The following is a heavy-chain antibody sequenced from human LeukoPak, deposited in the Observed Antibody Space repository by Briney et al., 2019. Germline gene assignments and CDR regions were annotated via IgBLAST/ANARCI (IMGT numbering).Heavy chain of an antibody. CDR3: AKGFYYDSSGTDDAFDI. J-gene: IGHJ3*02. CDR2: ISYDGNEK. CDR1: GFTFSHYA. D-gene: IGHD3-22*01. V-gene: IGHV3-30-3*02. Sequence: GRSLRLSCAASGFTFSHYAMHWVRQAPGKGLGWVAVISYDGNEKYYADSVRGRLTVSRDSSKSTLYLQLNSLRAEDTAVYYCAKGFYYDSSGTDDAFDIWGQGTMVTVSS.